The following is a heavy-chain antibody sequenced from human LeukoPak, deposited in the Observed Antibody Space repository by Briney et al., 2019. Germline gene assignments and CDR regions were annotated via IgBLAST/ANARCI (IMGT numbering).Heavy chain of an antibody. Sequence: PSETLSLTCIVSGGSISSSSYYWGWIRQPPGKGLEWIGSIYYSGSTYYNSSLKSRVTISVDTSKNQFSLKLNSVTAADTAVYYCASGGSCSALCLGNFWGQGTLVTVSS. D-gene: IGHD2-15*01. CDR3: ASGGSCSALCLGNF. CDR2: IYYSGST. V-gene: IGHV4-39*01. CDR1: GGSISSSSYY. J-gene: IGHJ4*02.